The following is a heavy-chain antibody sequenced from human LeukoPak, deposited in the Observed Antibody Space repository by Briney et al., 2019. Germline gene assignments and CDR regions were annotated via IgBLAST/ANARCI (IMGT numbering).Heavy chain of an antibody. CDR1: GGSFSGYY. Sequence: SETLSLTCAVYGGSFSGYYWSWIRQPPGKGPEWIGEINHSGSTNYNPSLKSRVTISVDTSKNQFSLKLSSVTAADTAVYYCARAPAGTLLYYYYYMDVWGKGTTVTVSS. V-gene: IGHV4-34*01. D-gene: IGHD6-19*01. J-gene: IGHJ6*03. CDR3: ARAPAGTLLYYYYYMDV. CDR2: INHSGST.